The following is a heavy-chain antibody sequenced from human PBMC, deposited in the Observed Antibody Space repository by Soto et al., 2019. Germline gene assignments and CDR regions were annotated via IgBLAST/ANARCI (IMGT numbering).Heavy chain of an antibody. CDR1: GGTFSNYT. J-gene: IGHJ4*02. D-gene: IGHD3-16*01. V-gene: IGHV1-69*02. Sequence: QVQLVQSGAEVKKPGSSVKVSCKASGGTFSNYTITWVRQAPGQGLEWMGRLIPILGLANYAQKFRGRVTITAGKSTTTAYMELRSLRSEDTAMYYCARFKLGEDYWGQGTLVTVSS. CDR2: LIPILGLA. CDR3: ARFKLGEDY.